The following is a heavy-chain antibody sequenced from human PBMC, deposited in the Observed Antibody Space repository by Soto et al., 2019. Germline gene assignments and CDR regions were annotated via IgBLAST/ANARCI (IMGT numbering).Heavy chain of an antibody. Sequence: ASVKVSCKASGYTFTSYAMHWVRQAPGQRLEWMGWINAGNGNTKYSQKFQGRVTITRDTSASTAYMELSSLRSEDTAVYYCARSRYCSGGSCYPYYFDYWGQGTLVTVYS. D-gene: IGHD2-15*01. CDR2: INAGNGNT. CDR1: GYTFTSYA. J-gene: IGHJ4*02. CDR3: ARSRYCSGGSCYPYYFDY. V-gene: IGHV1-3*01.